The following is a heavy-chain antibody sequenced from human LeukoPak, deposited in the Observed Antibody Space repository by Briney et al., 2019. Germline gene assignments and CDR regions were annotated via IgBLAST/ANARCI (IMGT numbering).Heavy chain of an antibody. CDR1: GFTFSSYA. CDR2: IGGSGGTT. V-gene: IGHV3-23*01. Sequence: PGRSLRLSCAGSGFTFSSYAMNWVRQAPGKGLEWVSVIGGSGGTTYYADSVKGRFTISRDNSKNTLYLQMNSLRAEDTTVYYCAKDDYYDTTDYYPVWGAFDIWGQGTMVTVSS. D-gene: IGHD3-22*01. CDR3: AKDDYYDTTDYYPVWGAFDI. J-gene: IGHJ3*02.